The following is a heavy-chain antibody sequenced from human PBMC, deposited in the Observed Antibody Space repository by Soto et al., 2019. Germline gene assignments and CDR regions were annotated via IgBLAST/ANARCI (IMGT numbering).Heavy chain of an antibody. D-gene: IGHD1-26*01. CDR3: AREGASGFGTDV. CDR2: IYATGTT. V-gene: IGHV4-4*07. J-gene: IGHJ6*02. CDR1: GASISGFY. Sequence: SETLSLTCTVSGASISGFYWSWIRKSAGKGLEWIGRIYATGTTDYNPSLKSRVMMSVDTSKNQFSLKLSSVTAADTAVYYCAREGASGFGTDVWGQGTTVTVSS.